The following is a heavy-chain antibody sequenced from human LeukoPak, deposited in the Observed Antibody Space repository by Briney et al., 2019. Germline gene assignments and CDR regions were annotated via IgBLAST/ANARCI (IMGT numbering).Heavy chain of an antibody. J-gene: IGHJ4*02. CDR2: IYYSGST. D-gene: IGHD3-22*01. Sequence: SQTLSLTCTVSGGSISSGGYYWSWIRQHSGKGLEWIGYIYYSGSTYYNPSLKSRVTISVDTSKNQFSLKLSSVTAADTAVYYCARDSTSSGVFDYWGQGTLVTVSS. CDR3: ARDSTSSGVFDY. V-gene: IGHV4-31*03. CDR1: GGSISSGGYY.